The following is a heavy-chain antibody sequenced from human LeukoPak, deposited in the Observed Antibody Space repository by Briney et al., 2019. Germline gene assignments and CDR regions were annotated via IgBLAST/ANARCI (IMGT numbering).Heavy chain of an antibody. Sequence: GGSLRLSCAASGFTFSRYWMHWVRQPPGKGLVWVSRINSEGSSTSYADSVKGRFTISRDNSKHTLYLQMNRLRPEDTAVYYCAKDHELWGQGTLVTVSS. CDR3: AKDHEL. CDR2: INSEGSST. J-gene: IGHJ4*02. CDR1: GFTFSRYW. V-gene: IGHV3-74*01. D-gene: IGHD1-7*01.